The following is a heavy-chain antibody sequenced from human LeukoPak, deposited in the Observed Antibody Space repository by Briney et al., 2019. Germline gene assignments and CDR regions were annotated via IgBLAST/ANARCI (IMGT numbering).Heavy chain of an antibody. CDR3: ASMSLESPDY. J-gene: IGHJ4*02. Sequence: SVKVSCKASGGTFISYTISWVRQAPGQGREWMGGIIPPFGTANHAQKFQGRVTITADESTSTAYMELSSLRSEDTAVYYCASMSLESPDYWGQGTLVTVSS. D-gene: IGHD1-1*01. CDR1: GGTFISYT. CDR2: IIPPFGTA. V-gene: IGHV1-69*13.